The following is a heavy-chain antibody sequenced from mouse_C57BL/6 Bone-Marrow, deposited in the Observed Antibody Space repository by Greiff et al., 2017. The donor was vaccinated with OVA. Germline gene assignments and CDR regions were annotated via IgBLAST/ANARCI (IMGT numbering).Heavy chain of an antibody. D-gene: IGHD1-1*01. V-gene: IGHV1-9*01. J-gene: IGHJ1*03. CDR1: GYTFTGYW. CDR3: ARRGYYGSSYNWYFDV. Sequence: QVQLQQSGAELMKPGASVKLSCKATGYTFTGYWIEWVKQRPGHGLEWIGEILPGSGSTNYNEKFKGKATFTADTSSNTAYMQLSSLTTEDSAVYYCARRGYYGSSYNWYFDVWGTGTTVTVSS. CDR2: ILPGSGST.